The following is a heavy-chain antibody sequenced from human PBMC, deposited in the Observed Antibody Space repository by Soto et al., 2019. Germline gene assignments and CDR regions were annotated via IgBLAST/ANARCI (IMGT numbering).Heavy chain of an antibody. D-gene: IGHD2-8*01. Sequence: QVQLVQSGAEVKKPGASVKVSCKASGYTFTSYGISWVRQAPGQGLEWMGWINVYNGNTNYAQKLQGRVTMTTDTSTSTAYLDLRSLRSDATAVYFCARDTSRGQYAYCGQGTLVTLSS. CDR1: GYTFTSYG. J-gene: IGHJ4*02. V-gene: IGHV1-18*01. CDR3: ARDTSRGQYAY. CDR2: INVYNGNT.